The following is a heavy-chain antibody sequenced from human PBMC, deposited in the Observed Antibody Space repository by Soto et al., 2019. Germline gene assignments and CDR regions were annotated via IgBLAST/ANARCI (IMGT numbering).Heavy chain of an antibody. V-gene: IGHV3-23*01. CDR2: IGVTST. CDR1: GFTFSTYA. J-gene: IGHJ3*02. D-gene: IGHD6-13*01. Sequence: EVKLLESGGGLVQPGGSLRLSCAASGFTFSTYAMSWVRQAPGMGLEWVSTIGVTSTFYADSVKGRFTISRDNSNNALYLQMNSLRAGDTAVYYCAKGILVKPPGTRAFDIWGQGTTVIVSS. CDR3: AKGILVKPPGTRAFDI.